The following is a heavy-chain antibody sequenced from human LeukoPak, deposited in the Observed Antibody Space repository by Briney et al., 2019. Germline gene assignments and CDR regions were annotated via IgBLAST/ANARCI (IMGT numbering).Heavy chain of an antibody. D-gene: IGHD6-13*01. CDR1: GYAFTDFY. Sequence: GASVKVSRKASGYAFTDFYLHWVRQAPGQGLEWMGRINPNSGGTNYAQRFQGRVTMTRDTSITTAYMELTNLRSDDTAVYYCARDVIPAADFRFDPWGQGTLVTVSS. CDR3: ARDVIPAADFRFDP. J-gene: IGHJ5*02. CDR2: INPNSGGT. V-gene: IGHV1-2*06.